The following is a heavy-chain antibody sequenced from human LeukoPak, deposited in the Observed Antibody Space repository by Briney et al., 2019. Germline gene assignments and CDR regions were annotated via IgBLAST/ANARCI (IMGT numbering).Heavy chain of an antibody. V-gene: IGHV1-69*01. Sequence: SVKVSCKASGGTFSSYAISWVRQAPGQGLEWMGGIIPIFGTANYAQKFQGRVTITADESTSTAYMELSSLRSEDTAVYYCVREDSSSWLPYYYGMDVWGQGTTVTVSS. CDR2: IIPIFGTA. J-gene: IGHJ6*02. D-gene: IGHD6-13*01. CDR1: GGTFSSYA. CDR3: VREDSSSWLPYYYGMDV.